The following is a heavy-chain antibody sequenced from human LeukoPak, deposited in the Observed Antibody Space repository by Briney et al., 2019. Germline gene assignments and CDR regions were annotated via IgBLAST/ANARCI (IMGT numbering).Heavy chain of an antibody. CDR3: ARDYYDSSGYYYFDY. V-gene: IGHV4-30-2*01. J-gene: IGHJ4*02. CDR2: IYHSGST. Sequence: SETLSLTCAVSGGSISSGGYSWSWIRQPPGKGLEWIGYIYHSGSTYYNPSLKSRVTISVDRSKNQFSLKLSSVTAADTAVYYCARDYYDSSGYYYFDYWGQETLVTVSS. CDR1: GGSISSGGYS. D-gene: IGHD3-22*01.